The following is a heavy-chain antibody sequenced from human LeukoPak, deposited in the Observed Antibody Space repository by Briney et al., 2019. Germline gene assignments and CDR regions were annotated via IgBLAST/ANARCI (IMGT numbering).Heavy chain of an antibody. V-gene: IGHV3-64*01. D-gene: IGHD2-15*01. J-gene: IGHJ6*03. Sequence: GGSLRLSCAASGFTFSSYAMHWVRQAPGKGLEYVSGINSNGGSTYYTNSVKGRFTISRDNSKNTLYLQMGSLRAEDMAVYYCAKDAEYCSGGSCYFGGGMDVWGKGTTVTVSS. CDR1: GFTFSSYA. CDR2: INSNGGST. CDR3: AKDAEYCSGGSCYFGGGMDV.